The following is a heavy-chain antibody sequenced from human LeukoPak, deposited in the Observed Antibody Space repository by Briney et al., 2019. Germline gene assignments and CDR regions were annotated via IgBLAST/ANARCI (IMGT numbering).Heavy chain of an antibody. J-gene: IGHJ4*02. CDR2: IGAYNGNT. Sequence: GASVKVSCEASGYTFTNYGISWVRQAPGQGLEWMGWIGAYNGNTYYAQNLQGRVTMTTDTSTSTAYIELRSLRSDDTAVYYCARDPGTSYYDSSGYFLDYWGQGTLVTVSS. CDR3: ARDPGTSYYDSSGYFLDY. D-gene: IGHD3-22*01. V-gene: IGHV1-18*01. CDR1: GYTFTNYG.